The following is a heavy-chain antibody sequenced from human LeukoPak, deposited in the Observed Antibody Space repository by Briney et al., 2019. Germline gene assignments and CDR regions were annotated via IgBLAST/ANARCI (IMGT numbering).Heavy chain of an antibody. CDR1: GFTFSSYW. CDR3: ARSPGGWFGP. CDR2: IKQDGSEK. V-gene: IGHV3-7*01. D-gene: IGHD3-16*01. J-gene: IGHJ5*02. Sequence: GGSLRLSCADSGFTFSSYWMSWVRQAPGKGLEWVANIKQDGSEKYYVDSVKGRFTVSRDNAKNSLYLQMNSLRAEDTAVYYCARSPGGWFGPWGQGTLVTVPS.